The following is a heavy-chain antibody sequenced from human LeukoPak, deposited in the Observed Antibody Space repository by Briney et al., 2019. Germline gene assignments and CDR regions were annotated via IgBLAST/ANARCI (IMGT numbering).Heavy chain of an antibody. D-gene: IGHD3-10*01. Sequence: GGSLRLSCAASGFTFSSYSMNWVRQAPGKGREWVSSISSSGSTIYYTDSVKGRFTISRDNAKNSLYLQMNSLRAEDTAVYYCAREAHYGSGSYYRKYYFDYWGQGTLVTVSS. CDR1: GFTFSSYS. V-gene: IGHV3-21*01. CDR3: AREAHYGSGSYYRKYYFDY. CDR2: ISSSGSTI. J-gene: IGHJ4*02.